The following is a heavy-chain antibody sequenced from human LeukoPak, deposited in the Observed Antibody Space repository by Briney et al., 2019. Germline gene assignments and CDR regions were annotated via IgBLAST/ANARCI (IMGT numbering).Heavy chain of an antibody. CDR2: INPSGGST. Sequence: ASVKVSCKASGYTFTGYYMHWVRQAPGQGLEWMGIINPSGGSTSYAQKFQGRVTMTRDTSTSTVYMELSSLRSEDTAVYYCARDRLVVTAMDYWGQGTLVTVSS. V-gene: IGHV1-46*01. D-gene: IGHD2-21*02. CDR1: GYTFTGYY. J-gene: IGHJ4*02. CDR3: ARDRLVVTAMDY.